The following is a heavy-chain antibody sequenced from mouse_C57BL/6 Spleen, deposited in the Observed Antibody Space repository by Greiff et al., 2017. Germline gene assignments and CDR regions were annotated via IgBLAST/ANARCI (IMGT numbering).Heavy chain of an antibody. Sequence: QVQLQQSGPELVKPGASVKISCKASGYAFSSSCMNWVNQRPGKGLAWIGRFYPGDGGTNYNGNFKGKATLTADKSSSTAYMQLSSLTSEDSAVYFCARSGGGNYSFAYWGQGTLVTVSA. D-gene: IGHD2-1*01. CDR2: FYPGDGGT. CDR3: ARSGGGNYSFAY. J-gene: IGHJ3*01. V-gene: IGHV1-82*01. CDR1: GYAFSSSC.